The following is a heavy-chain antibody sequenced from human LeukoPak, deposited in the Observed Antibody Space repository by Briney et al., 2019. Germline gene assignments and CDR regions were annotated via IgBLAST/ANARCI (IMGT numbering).Heavy chain of an antibody. CDR3: AREQDTYYYDSSGRDAFDI. D-gene: IGHD3-22*01. J-gene: IGHJ3*02. CDR2: ISSSSSYI. V-gene: IGHV3-21*01. Sequence: PGGSLRLSCAASGFTFSSYSMNWVRQAPGKGLEWVSSISSSSSYIYYADSVKGRFTISRDNAKNSLYLQMNSLRAEDTAVYYCAREQDTYYYDSSGRDAFDIWGQGTMVTVSS. CDR1: GFTFSSYS.